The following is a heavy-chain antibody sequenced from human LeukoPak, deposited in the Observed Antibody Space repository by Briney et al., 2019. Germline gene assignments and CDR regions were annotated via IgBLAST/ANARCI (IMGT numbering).Heavy chain of an antibody. Sequence: SQTLSLTCTVSGVSISSGGYYWSWIRQHPGKFLEWIGYTYYSGSTYYNPSLKSRVPISVDTSKNQFSLKLSSVTAADTAVYYCARLGGPHYYYYGMDVWGQGTTVTVSS. V-gene: IGHV4-31*03. CDR3: ARLGGPHYYYYGMDV. J-gene: IGHJ6*02. CDR2: TYYSGST. CDR1: GVSISSGGYY.